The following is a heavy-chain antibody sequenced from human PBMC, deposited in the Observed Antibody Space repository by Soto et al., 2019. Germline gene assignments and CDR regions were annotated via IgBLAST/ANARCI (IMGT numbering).Heavy chain of an antibody. CDR1: GFTFSSYW. Sequence: EVQLAESGGGLVQPGGSLRLSCAASGFTFSSYWMSWVRQAPGKGLEWVANIKQDGSEKYYVDSVKGRFTISRDNAKNSLYLQMNSLRAEDTAVYYCARARSLVAADPSSMDVWGQGTTVTVSS. CDR3: ARARSLVAADPSSMDV. CDR2: IKQDGSEK. J-gene: IGHJ6*02. D-gene: IGHD1-26*01. V-gene: IGHV3-7*01.